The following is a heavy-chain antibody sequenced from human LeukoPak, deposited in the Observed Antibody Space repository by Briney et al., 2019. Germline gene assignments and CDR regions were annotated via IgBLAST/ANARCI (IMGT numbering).Heavy chain of an antibody. D-gene: IGHD2-2*02. CDR1: GFTFSSYS. CDR3: AMKAVPRPRLYDAFDF. V-gene: IGHV3-48*01. CDR2: ISSSSTTI. Sequence: GGSLRLSCAASGFTFSSYSMMWVRQAPGKGLEWVSYISSSSTTIHYADSVKGRFTTSRGNSKNTLYLQMNSLRADDTAVYYCAMKAVPRPRLYDAFDFWGQGTVVTVSS. J-gene: IGHJ3*01.